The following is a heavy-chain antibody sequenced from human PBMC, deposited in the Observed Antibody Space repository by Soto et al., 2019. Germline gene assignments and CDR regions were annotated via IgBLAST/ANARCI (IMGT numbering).Heavy chain of an antibody. CDR2: INHRGST. V-gene: IGHV4-34*01. Sequence: PSETLSVTCIFYGGSFSVYYWGWIRQSPGKGLEWIGGINHRGSTNYNPSLESRVTISVDTSKNQFSLKLPSVTAADTAMFYCARDGFCTSTTCPVGNWFDPWGQGTMVTVSS. D-gene: IGHD2-2*01. J-gene: IGHJ5*02. CDR1: GGSFSVYY. CDR3: ARDGFCTSTTCPVGNWFDP.